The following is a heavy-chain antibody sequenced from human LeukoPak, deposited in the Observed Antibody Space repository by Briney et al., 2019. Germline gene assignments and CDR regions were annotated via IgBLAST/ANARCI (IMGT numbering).Heavy chain of an antibody. CDR3: ARERGEPLAAADHRVYYYYMDV. J-gene: IGHJ6*03. V-gene: IGHV4-34*01. Sequence: SETLSLTCAVYGGSFSGYYWSWIRQPPGKGLEWIGEINHSGSTNYNPSLKSRVTISVDTSKNQFSLKLSSVTAADTAVYYCARERGEPLAAADHRVYYYYMDVWGKGTTVTISS. CDR1: GGSFSGYY. CDR2: INHSGST. D-gene: IGHD6-13*01.